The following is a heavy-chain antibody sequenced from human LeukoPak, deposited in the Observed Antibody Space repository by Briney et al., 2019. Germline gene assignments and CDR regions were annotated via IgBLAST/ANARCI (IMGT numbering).Heavy chain of an antibody. CDR1: GGSISSSSYY. CDR2: IYYSGST. D-gene: IGHD6-13*01. V-gene: IGHV4-39*07. J-gene: IGHJ3*02. Sequence: PSETLSLTCTVSGGSISSSSYYWGWIRQPPGKGLEWIGSIYYSGSTYYNPSLKSRVTISVDTSNKQFSLKLSSVTAADTAVYYCARDGGYIAAAGTSDAFDIWGQGTMVTVSS. CDR3: ARDGGYIAAAGTSDAFDI.